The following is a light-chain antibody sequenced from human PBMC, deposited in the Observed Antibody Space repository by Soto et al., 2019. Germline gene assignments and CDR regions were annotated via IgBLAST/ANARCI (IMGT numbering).Light chain of an antibody. Sequence: EIVLTQSPGTLSLSPGEGASLSCRASQSVRNNYLAWYQQKPGQAPRVLIYDASSRATGIPDRFSGSGSGTDFTLTISRLESEDFGVYYCQRHGSSPPHTFGQGTRLEIK. V-gene: IGKV3-20*01. CDR1: QSVRNNY. CDR2: DAS. CDR3: QRHGSSPPHT. J-gene: IGKJ2*01.